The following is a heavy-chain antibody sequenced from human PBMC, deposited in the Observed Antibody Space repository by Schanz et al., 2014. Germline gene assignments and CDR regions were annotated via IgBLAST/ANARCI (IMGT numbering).Heavy chain of an antibody. CDR2: TSQNGSFT. Sequence: EVQLVESGGGLVQPGGSLRLSCAASGFTFSDPWMHWVRQAPGQGLVWVSRTSQNGSFTTFAGSVQGRLTISRDNAKNALSLQMNSRRAEDTTVYYCVRDTDYPFDYGGQGTLATVSS. CDR1: GFTFSDPW. V-gene: IGHV3-74*01. J-gene: IGHJ4*02. CDR3: VRDTDYPFDY. D-gene: IGHD4-17*01.